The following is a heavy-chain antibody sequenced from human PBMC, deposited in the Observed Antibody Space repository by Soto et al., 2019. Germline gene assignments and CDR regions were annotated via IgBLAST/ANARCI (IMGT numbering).Heavy chain of an antibody. CDR3: ARYRREAVAGYTLDN. V-gene: IGHV4-34*01. CDR2: INHSGST. D-gene: IGHD6-13*01. CDR1: GGSFSGYY. Sequence: KPSETLSLTCAVYGGSFSGYYWSWIRQPPGKGLEWIGEINHSGSTNYNPSLKSRVTISVDTSKNQFSLKVNSMTAADTAVYYCARYRREAVAGYTLDNWGQGILVTVSS. J-gene: IGHJ4*02.